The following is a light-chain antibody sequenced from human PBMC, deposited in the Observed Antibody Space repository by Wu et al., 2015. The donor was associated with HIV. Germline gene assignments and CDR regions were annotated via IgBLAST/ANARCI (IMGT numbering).Light chain of an antibody. CDR2: GAS. Sequence: ETVLMQSPATLSLSPGERATFSCRASQGVSANFAWYQQKPGQAPRLLIYGASTRATGIPARFSGSGSGTEFTLTISSLQSEDFAIYYCQQYHNWPQTFGQGTKGGNQT. CDR3: QQYHNWPQT. V-gene: IGKV3-15*01. J-gene: IGKJ1*01. CDR1: QGVSAN.